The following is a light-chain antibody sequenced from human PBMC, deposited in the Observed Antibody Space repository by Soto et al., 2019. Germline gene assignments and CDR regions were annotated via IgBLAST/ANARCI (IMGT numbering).Light chain of an antibody. CDR2: NND. J-gene: IGLJ2*01. V-gene: IGLV1-47*01. CDR3: AAWDDSLTGVV. Sequence: QLVLTQPPSVSGTPGQRVTVSCSGSSSNIGSNYVYWYQQLPGTAPKLLIFNNDQRPSGVPDRFSGSRSGTSASLAISGLRSEDETDYYCAAWDDSLTGVVFGGGTKLTVL. CDR1: SSNIGSNY.